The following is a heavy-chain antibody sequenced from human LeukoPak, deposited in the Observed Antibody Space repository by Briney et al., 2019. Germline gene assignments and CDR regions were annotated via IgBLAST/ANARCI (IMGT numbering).Heavy chain of an antibody. Sequence: SQTLPLTCTVSGVSISSGDYYWSWIRQPPGKGLEWIGYIYYSGSAYYNPSLKSRVTISVDTSKNHFSLRLSSVTAADTAVYYCSGGSCYPPTSCGSGWYPPLDYWGQGTLVTVSS. V-gene: IGHV4-30-4*03. J-gene: IGHJ4*02. CDR2: IYYSGSA. CDR3: SGGSCYPPTSCGSGWYPPLDY. CDR1: GVSISSGDYY. D-gene: IGHD2-15*01.